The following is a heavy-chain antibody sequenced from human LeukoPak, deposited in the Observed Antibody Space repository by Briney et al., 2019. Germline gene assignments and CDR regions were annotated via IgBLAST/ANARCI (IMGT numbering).Heavy chain of an antibody. J-gene: IGHJ4*02. D-gene: IGHD2-8*01. CDR3: AREPIGYCTNGVCYTFDY. CDR2: INHSGST. V-gene: IGHV4-34*01. Sequence: SETLSLTCAVYGGSFSGYYWSWIRQSPGKGLEWIGEINHSGSTNYNPSLKSRVTISVDTSKNQFSLKLSSVTAADTAVYYCAREPIGYCTNGVCYTFDYWGQGTLVTVSS. CDR1: GGSFSGYY.